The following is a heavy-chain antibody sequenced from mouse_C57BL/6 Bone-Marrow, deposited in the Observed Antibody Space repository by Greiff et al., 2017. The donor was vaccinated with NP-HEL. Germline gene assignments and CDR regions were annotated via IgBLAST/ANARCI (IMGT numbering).Heavy chain of an antibody. CDR2: IDPENGDT. J-gene: IGHJ4*01. CDR1: GFNIKDDY. D-gene: IGHD1-1*01. Sequence: EVQLQQSGAELVRPGASVKLSCTASGFNIKDDYMHWVKQRPEQGLEWIGWIDPENGDTEYASKFQGKATITADTSSNTAYLQLSSLTSDDTAVYYCTTDGSSHYYAMDYWGQGTSVTVSS. CDR3: TTDGSSHYYAMDY. V-gene: IGHV14-4*01.